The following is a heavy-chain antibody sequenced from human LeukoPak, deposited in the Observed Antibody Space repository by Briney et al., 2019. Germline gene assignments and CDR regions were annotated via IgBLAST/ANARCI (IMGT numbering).Heavy chain of an antibody. CDR1: GFAVSSNY. Sequence: GGSLRLSCAASGFAVSSNYMSWVRQAPGKGLEWVGRIKSKTDGGTTDYAAPVKGRFTISRDDSKNTLYLQMNSLKTEDTAVYYCTTTLGGYWGQGTLVTVSS. D-gene: IGHD3-10*01. CDR2: IKSKTDGGTT. J-gene: IGHJ4*02. CDR3: TTTLGGY. V-gene: IGHV3-15*01.